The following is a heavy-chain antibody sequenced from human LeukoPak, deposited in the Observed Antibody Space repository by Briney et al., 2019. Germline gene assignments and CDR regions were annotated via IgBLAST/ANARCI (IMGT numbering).Heavy chain of an antibody. D-gene: IGHD3-10*01. CDR1: GYTLTELS. J-gene: IGHJ4*02. Sequence: GASVKVSCKVSGYTLTELSMHWVRRAPGKGLEWMGRFDPEDGETIYAQKFQGRVTVTADTSTDTVYMELSSLRSEDTAVYYCATEGKMVRGVYTDYWGQGTLVTVSS. V-gene: IGHV1-24*01. CDR3: ATEGKMVRGVYTDY. CDR2: FDPEDGET.